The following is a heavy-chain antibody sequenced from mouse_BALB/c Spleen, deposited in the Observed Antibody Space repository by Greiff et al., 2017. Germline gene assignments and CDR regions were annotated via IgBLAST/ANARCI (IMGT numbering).Heavy chain of an antibody. D-gene: IGHD2-14*01. CDR2: IDPSDSYT. Sequence: QVQLQQPGAELVKPGASVKLSCKASGYTFTSYWMHWVKQRPGQGLEWIGEIDPSDSYTNYNQKFKGKATLTVDKSSSTAYMQLSSLTSEDSAVYYCARGGVRRYFDVWGAGTTVTVSS. CDR3: ARGGVRRYFDV. CDR1: GYTFTSYW. J-gene: IGHJ1*01. V-gene: IGHV1-69*02.